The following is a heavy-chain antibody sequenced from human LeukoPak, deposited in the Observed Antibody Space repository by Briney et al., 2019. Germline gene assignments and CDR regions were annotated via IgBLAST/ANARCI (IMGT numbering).Heavy chain of an antibody. CDR1: GLTFNKFG. V-gene: IGHV3-30*18. CDR2: LQFDGNKK. CDR3: AKAGHAPDSRGFYYFCDH. Sequence: PGGSLRLSCVVCGLTFNKFGMQWVRQSLGRGLEWVAVLQFDGNKKYYADSVSGRFNISRDNSKSTLYLDMNSLRPEDTAVYYCAKAGHAPDSRGFYYFCDHWGKGTLVTVSS. D-gene: IGHD3-22*01. J-gene: IGHJ4*02.